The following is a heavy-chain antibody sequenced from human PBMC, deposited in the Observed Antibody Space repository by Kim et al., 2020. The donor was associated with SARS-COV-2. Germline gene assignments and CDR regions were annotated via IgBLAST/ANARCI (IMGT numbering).Heavy chain of an antibody. D-gene: IGHD3-10*01. J-gene: IGHJ3*02. CDR3: TTDITMVREADAFDI. V-gene: IGHV3-15*01. Sequence: APVKGRFTISRDDSKNTLYLQMNRLKTEDTAVYYCTTDITMVREADAFDIWGQGTMVTVSS.